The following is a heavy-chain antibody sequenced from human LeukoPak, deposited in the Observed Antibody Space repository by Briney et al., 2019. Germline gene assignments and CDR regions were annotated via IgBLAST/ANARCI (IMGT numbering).Heavy chain of an antibody. J-gene: IGHJ4*02. CDR1: GFTFSSYS. V-gene: IGHV3-48*02. CDR3: ARRMSISGDYSFDY. Sequence: GGSLRLSCAASGFTFSSYSMNWVRQAPGKGLEWVSYISSSSTIYYADSVKGRFTISRDNAKNSLYLQMNSLRDEDTAVYYCARRMSISGDYSFDYWGQGTLVTVSS. D-gene: IGHD4-17*01. CDR2: ISSSSTI.